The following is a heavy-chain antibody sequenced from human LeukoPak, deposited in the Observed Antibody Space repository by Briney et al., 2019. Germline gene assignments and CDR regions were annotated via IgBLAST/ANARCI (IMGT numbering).Heavy chain of an antibody. CDR3: EIGPSEGDYYSMDV. D-gene: IGHD1-26*01. Sequence: PGGSLRLSCAASGFTFNNYAMNWVRQAPGKGPEWVSGITESGATTYYADSVKGRFAVSRDNSKNMVYLQMNSLRAEDTALYYCEIGPSEGDYYSMDVWGKGTTVIVSS. CDR2: ITESGATT. CDR1: GFTFNNYA. V-gene: IGHV3-23*01. J-gene: IGHJ6*04.